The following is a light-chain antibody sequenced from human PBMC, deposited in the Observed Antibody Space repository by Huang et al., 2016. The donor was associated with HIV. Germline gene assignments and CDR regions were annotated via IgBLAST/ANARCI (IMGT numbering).Light chain of an antibody. CDR3: QQPGS. J-gene: IGKJ2*01. Sequence: EIVLTQSPATLSLSPGERATLSCRASQSVGGYLAWYQQKPGQAPRLLIYGTSTRATGIPARFSGSGSETDFTLTISSLEPEDFAVYYCQQPGSFGQGTKVDIK. CDR1: QSVGGY. CDR2: GTS. V-gene: IGKV3-11*01.